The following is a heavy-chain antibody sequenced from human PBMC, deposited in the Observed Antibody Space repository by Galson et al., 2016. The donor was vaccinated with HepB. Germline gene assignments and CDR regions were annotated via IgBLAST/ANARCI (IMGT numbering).Heavy chain of an antibody. CDR1: GFTFSSFA. Sequence: SLRLSCAASGFTFSSFAMHWVRQAPGGGLEWVAVIWRDGTTKYYTDPVKGRFTISRDDSKNILYLQMNSLRLEDTALYYCAKDRGSSWHEVDYWGQGTLVTVSS. V-gene: IGHV3-30*04. D-gene: IGHD6-13*01. J-gene: IGHJ4*02. CDR3: AKDRGSSWHEVDY. CDR2: IWRDGTTK.